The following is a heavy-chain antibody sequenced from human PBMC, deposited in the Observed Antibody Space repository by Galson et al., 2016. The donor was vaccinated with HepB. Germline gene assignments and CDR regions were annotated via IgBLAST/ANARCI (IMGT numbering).Heavy chain of an antibody. V-gene: IGHV3-74*01. D-gene: IGHD3-10*01. Sequence: SLRLSCAASGFTFSNYWMYWVRQAPGKGLVWVSRIKTGGSITGYADSVKGRFTISRANGKKTMHLQMNSLRAEDTALYYCARGRRGAISDFFDSWGQGTLVTVSS. CDR3: ARGRRGAISDFFDS. CDR2: IKTGGSIT. J-gene: IGHJ4*02. CDR1: GFTFSNYW.